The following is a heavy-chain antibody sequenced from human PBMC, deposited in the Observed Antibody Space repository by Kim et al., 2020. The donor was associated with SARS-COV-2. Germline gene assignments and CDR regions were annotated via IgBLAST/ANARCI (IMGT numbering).Heavy chain of an antibody. CDR1: GFTVSSNY. Sequence: GGSLRLSCAASGFTVSSNYMSWVRQAPGKGLEWVSVIYSGGSTYYADSVKGRFTISRHNSKNTLYLQMNSLRAEDTAVYYCARDLRSVNRYLNKYYYYGMDVWGQGTTVTVSS. CDR2: IYSGGST. CDR3: ARDLRSVNRYLNKYYYYGMDV. D-gene: IGHD3-3*01. J-gene: IGHJ6*02. V-gene: IGHV3-53*04.